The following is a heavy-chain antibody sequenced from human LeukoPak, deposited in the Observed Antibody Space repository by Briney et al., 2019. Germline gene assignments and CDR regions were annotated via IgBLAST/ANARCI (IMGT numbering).Heavy chain of an antibody. CDR2: INQGGTEK. CDR3: AREHYFYYMDV. Sequence: ETLSLTYTVSGGSISSYYWSWIRQPPGKGLEWVANINQGGTEKYYVDSVKGRFTISRDNAENSLYLQMNSLRAEDTAVYYCAREHYFYYMDVWGKGTTVTVSS. V-gene: IGHV3-7*01. J-gene: IGHJ6*03. CDR1: GGSISSYY.